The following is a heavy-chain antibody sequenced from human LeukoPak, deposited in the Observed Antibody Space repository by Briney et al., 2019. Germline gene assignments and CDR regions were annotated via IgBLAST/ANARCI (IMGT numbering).Heavy chain of an antibody. J-gene: IGHJ5*02. CDR1: GFTFSSYA. V-gene: IGHV3-7*01. Sequence: GGSLRLSCAASGFTFSSYAMSWVRQAPGKGLEWVANIKQDGSEKYYVDSVKGRFTISRDNAKNSLYLQMNSLRAEDTAVYYCARISHWSVLAWGQGTLVTVSS. CDR2: IKQDGSEK. CDR3: ARISHWSVLA. D-gene: IGHD1-1*01.